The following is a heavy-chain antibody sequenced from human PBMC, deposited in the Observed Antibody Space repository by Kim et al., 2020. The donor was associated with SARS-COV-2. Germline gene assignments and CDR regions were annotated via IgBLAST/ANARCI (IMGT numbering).Heavy chain of an antibody. V-gene: IGHV3-7*03. D-gene: IGHD2-8*02. Sequence: GGSLRLSCAVSGLTFSSYWMSWVRQAPGKGLEWVANIKEDGNEKHYVDSVKGRFTISRDNDKNELYLQMNSLRADDTAVYYFARDLMVSTWGFDCWGQGT. J-gene: IGHJ4*02. CDR1: GLTFSSYW. CDR3: ARDLMVSTWGFDC. CDR2: IKEDGNEK.